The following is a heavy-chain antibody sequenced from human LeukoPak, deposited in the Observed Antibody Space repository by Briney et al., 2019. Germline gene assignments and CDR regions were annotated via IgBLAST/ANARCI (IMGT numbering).Heavy chain of an antibody. CDR2: ISGSGGST. CDR3: AKDEYYYYYGMDV. Sequence: GGSLRLSCAASGFTFSSYWMSWVRQAPGKGLEWVSAISGSGGSTYYADSVKGRFTISRDNSKNTLYLQMNSLRAEDTAVYYCAKDEYYYYYGMDVWGQGTTVTVSS. V-gene: IGHV3-23*01. J-gene: IGHJ6*02. CDR1: GFTFSSYW.